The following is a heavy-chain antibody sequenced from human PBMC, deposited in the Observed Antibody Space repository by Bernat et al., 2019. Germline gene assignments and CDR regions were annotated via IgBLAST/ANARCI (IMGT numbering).Heavy chain of an antibody. CDR1: GGSVSSGSYY. Sequence: QVQLRESGPGLVKPSETLSLTCTVSGGSVSSGSYYWSWIRQPPGKGLEWIGYIYYSGSTNYNPSLKSRVTISVDTSKNQFSLKLSSVTAADTAVYYCAREGKYYDILTGYYMGAFDIWGQGTMVTVSS. CDR3: AREGKYYDILTGYYMGAFDI. CDR2: IYYSGST. J-gene: IGHJ3*02. D-gene: IGHD3-9*01. V-gene: IGHV4-61*01.